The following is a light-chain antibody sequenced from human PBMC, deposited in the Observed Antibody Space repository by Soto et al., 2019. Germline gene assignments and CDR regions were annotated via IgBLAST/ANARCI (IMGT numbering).Light chain of an antibody. V-gene: IGLV2-14*01. CDR2: DVS. CDR3: SSYTSSSTWV. CDR1: SSDVGGYNY. Sequence: QSVLAQPASVSGPPGQSIAISCTGTSSDVGGYNYVSWYQQHPGKTPNLMIYDVSNRPSGVSNRFSGSKSGNTASLTISGLQAEDEADYYCSSYTSSSTWVFGGGTQLTVL. J-gene: IGLJ3*02.